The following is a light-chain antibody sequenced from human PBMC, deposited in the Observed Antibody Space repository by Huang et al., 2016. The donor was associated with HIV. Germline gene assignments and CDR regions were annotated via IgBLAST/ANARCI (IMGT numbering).Light chain of an antibody. CDR3: QQRSNRPLT. CDR1: QSVSSY. Sequence: EIVLTQSPDTLSLSPGERATLSCRASQSVSSYLAWYQQKPGQAPRLLIYDASNRATGIPARFSGSGSGTDFTLTISSLEPEDFAVYYCQQRSNRPLTFGPGTKVDIK. CDR2: DAS. J-gene: IGKJ3*01. V-gene: IGKV3-11*01.